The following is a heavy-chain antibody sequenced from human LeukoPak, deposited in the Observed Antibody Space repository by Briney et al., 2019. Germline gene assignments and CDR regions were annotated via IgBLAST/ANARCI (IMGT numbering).Heavy chain of an antibody. D-gene: IGHD6-19*01. CDR3: ASIYSSGWPVLYFDY. V-gene: IGHV4-4*07. CDR2: MHTSGST. Sequence: SETLSLTCTFSGGSISSYYWSWIRQPAGKGLEWIGRMHTSGSTNYNPSLKSRVTISVDTSKNQFSLKLSSVTAADTAVYYCASIYSSGWPVLYFDYWGQGTLVPVSS. CDR1: GGSISSYY. J-gene: IGHJ4*02.